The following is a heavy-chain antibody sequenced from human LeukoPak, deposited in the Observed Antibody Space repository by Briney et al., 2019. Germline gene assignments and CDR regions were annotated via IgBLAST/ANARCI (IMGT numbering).Heavy chain of an antibody. D-gene: IGHD3-3*01. V-gene: IGHV3-48*01. Sequence: GGSLRLSCAASGFSFNNYNMNWVRQAPGKGLEWVSYISSGSTTIYYADSVKGRFTISRDNAKNSLYLQMNSLRAEDTAVYYCARGRSGGYFDYWGQGTLVTVSS. J-gene: IGHJ4*02. CDR2: ISSGSTTI. CDR3: ARGRSGGYFDY. CDR1: GFSFNNYN.